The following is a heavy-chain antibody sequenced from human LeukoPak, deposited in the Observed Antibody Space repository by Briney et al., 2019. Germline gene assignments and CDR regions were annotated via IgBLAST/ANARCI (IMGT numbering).Heavy chain of an antibody. CDR2: ISGSDGST. CDR3: AKVGSSDY. Sequence: GGSLRLSCAASGFTFSRYAMSWVRQAPGKGLEWVSGISGSDGSTDYADSVKGRFTISRDNSKNTLYLQMNSLRAEDTAVYYCAKVGSSDYWGQGTLVTVSS. J-gene: IGHJ4*02. V-gene: IGHV3-23*01. CDR1: GFTFSRYA.